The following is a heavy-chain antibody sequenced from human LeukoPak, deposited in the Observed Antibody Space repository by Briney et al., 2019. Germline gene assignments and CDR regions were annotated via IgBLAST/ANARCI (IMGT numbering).Heavy chain of an antibody. CDR2: IYYSWST. D-gene: IGHD3-22*01. J-gene: IGHJ6*03. CDR1: GGSISSYY. CDR3: ARSSEGRYYYDSSGFSYYYYYMDV. Sequence: PSETLSLTCTVSGGSISSYYWSWIRQPPGKGLEWIGYIYYSWSTYYNPSLRSRVTISVDTSKNQFSLKLSSVTAADTAVYYCARSSEGRYYYDSSGFSYYYYYMDVWGKGTTVTISS. V-gene: IGHV4-59*01.